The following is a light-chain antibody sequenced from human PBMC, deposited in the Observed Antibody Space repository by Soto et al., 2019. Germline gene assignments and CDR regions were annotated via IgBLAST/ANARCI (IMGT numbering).Light chain of an antibody. CDR2: GAS. J-gene: IGKJ1*01. CDR3: QQYNNWPRT. Sequence: IVMTQSPATLSVSPGETATLSCRASRSVSSNLAWFQQKPGQPPRLLIYGASTRTTDVPARFSGSGSVTEFTLTINSLQSEDFAVYYCQQYNNWPRTFGQGTKVEVK. CDR1: RSVSSN. V-gene: IGKV3-15*01.